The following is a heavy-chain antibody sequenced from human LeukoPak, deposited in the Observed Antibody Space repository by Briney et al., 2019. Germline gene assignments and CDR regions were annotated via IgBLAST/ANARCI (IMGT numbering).Heavy chain of an antibody. V-gene: IGHV3-74*01. CDR2: IGSDGSTT. D-gene: IGHD2-2*01. Sequence: QPGGSLRLSCAASGFTFSSYWMHWVRQAPGKGLVWVSRIGSDGSTTSYADSVKGRFTISRGNAKNTLYLQMNSLRAEDTAVYYCVRSPAALNWFDPWGQGTLVTVSS. J-gene: IGHJ5*02. CDR1: GFTFSSYW. CDR3: VRSPAALNWFDP.